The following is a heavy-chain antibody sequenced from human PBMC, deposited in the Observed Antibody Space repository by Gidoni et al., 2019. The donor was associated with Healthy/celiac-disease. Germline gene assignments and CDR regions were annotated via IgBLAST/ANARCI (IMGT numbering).Heavy chain of an antibody. CDR1: GYTFTSYY. D-gene: IGHD3-3*01. Sequence: QVQLVQSGAEVKKPGASVKVSCKASGYTFTSYYMHWVRQAPGQGLEWMGIINPSGGSTSYAQKLQGRVTMTRDTSTSTVYMELSSLRSEDTAVYYCASISGFWSGYGDYYYYGMDVWGQGTTVTVSS. CDR2: INPSGGST. J-gene: IGHJ6*02. V-gene: IGHV1-46*04. CDR3: ASISGFWSGYGDYYYYGMDV.